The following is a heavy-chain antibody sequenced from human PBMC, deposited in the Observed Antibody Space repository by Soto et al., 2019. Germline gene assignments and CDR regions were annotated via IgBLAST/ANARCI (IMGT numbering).Heavy chain of an antibody. V-gene: IGHV3-23*01. J-gene: IGHJ4*02. Sequence: EVQLLESGGGSVQPGGSLRLSCAASGFTFSSYGMSWVRQAPGKGLEWVSAVSGSGGGTYYADSVKGRFTISRDNSNNTLDLQRNSLTAEDTAVYYCARGTGVTIFGVGGASDYWGQGTLVTVSS. CDR2: VSGSGGGT. D-gene: IGHD3-3*01. CDR3: ARGTGVTIFGVGGASDY. CDR1: GFTFSSYG.